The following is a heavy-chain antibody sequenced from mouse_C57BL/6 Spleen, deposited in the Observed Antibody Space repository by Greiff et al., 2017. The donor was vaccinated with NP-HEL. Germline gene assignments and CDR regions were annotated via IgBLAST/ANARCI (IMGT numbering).Heavy chain of an antibody. Sequence: ESGPGLVKPSQSLSLTCSVTGYSITSGYYWNWIRQFPGNKLEWMGYISYDGSNNYNPSLKNRISITRDTSKNQFFLKLNSVTTEDTATYYCAREGSRMVTTGFAYWGQGTLVTVSA. D-gene: IGHD2-3*01. CDR3: AREGSRMVTTGFAY. J-gene: IGHJ3*01. V-gene: IGHV3-6*01. CDR1: GYSITSGYY. CDR2: ISYDGSN.